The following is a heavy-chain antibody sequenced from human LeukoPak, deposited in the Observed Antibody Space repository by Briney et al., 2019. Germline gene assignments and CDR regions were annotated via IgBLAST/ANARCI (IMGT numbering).Heavy chain of an antibody. CDR1: GFTFSDYY. Sequence: GGSLRLSCAASGFTFSDYYMTWIRQAPGKGLEWLSYISSGTTVYYAESVKGRFTISRDNSKNTLYLQMSSLRAEDTAIYYCARDPSSWTFDSWGQGTLVTVFS. J-gene: IGHJ4*02. D-gene: IGHD6-13*01. V-gene: IGHV3-69-1*01. CDR2: ISSGTTV. CDR3: ARDPSSWTFDS.